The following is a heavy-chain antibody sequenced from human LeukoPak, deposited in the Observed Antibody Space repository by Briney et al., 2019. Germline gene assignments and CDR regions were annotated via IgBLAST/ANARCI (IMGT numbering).Heavy chain of an antibody. V-gene: IGHV2-70*11. D-gene: IGHD1-26*01. J-gene: IGHJ6*03. CDR2: IDWDDAK. Sequence: ESGPTLVKPTQTLTLTCTFSGFSLSTSGMCVSWIRQPPGKALEWLARIDWDDAKYYSTSLKTRLTISKDTSKNQVVLTMTNMDPVDTATYYCARALLGAPHYSYYYYMDVWGKGTTVTVSS. CDR1: GFSLSTSGMC. CDR3: ARALLGAPHYSYYYYMDV.